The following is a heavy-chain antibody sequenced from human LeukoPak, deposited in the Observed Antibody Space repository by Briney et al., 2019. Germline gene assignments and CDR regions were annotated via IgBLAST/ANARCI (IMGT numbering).Heavy chain of an antibody. CDR3: ARDYSSSWYSLYYFDY. CDR2: INPNSGGT. CDR1: GYTFTGYF. J-gene: IGHJ4*02. D-gene: IGHD6-13*01. Sequence: GASVTVSCKASGYTFTGYFMNWVQQAPGQGLKWMGWINPNSGGTNYAQKFQGRVTMTRDTSISTAYMELSRLRSDDTAVYYCARDYSSSWYSLYYFDYWGQGTLVTVSS. V-gene: IGHV1-2*02.